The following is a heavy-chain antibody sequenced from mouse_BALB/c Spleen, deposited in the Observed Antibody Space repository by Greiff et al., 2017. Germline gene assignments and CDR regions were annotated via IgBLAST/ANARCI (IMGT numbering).Heavy chain of an antibody. CDR3: ARDRATATAWFAY. D-gene: IGHD1-2*01. CDR2: IDPANGNT. J-gene: IGHJ3*01. CDR1: GFNIKDTY. Sequence: EVKLMESGAELVKPGASVKLSCTASGFNIKDTYMHWVKQRPEQGLEWIGRIDPANGNTKYDPKFQGKATITADTSSNTAYLQLSSLTSEDTAVYYCARDRATATAWFAYWGQGTLVTVSA. V-gene: IGHV14-3*02.